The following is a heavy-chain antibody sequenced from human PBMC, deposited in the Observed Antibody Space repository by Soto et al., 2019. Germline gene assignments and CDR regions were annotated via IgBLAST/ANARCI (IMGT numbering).Heavy chain of an antibody. V-gene: IGHV4-59*01. CDR3: ARARLTFAYGLDV. CDR2: IYYTGST. J-gene: IGHJ6*02. Sequence: WIWIRQPPREGLEWIGSIYYTGSTNYNPSLKSRVTVSLDTSKNQFSLNLKSVTGADTAVYYCARARLTFAYGLDVWGQGTTVSVPS. D-gene: IGHD3-16*01.